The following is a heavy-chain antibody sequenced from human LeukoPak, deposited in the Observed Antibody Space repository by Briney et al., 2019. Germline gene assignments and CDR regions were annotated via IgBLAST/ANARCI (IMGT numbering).Heavy chain of an antibody. J-gene: IGHJ4*02. Sequence: ASVKVSCKASGYTFTGYYIHWVRRAPGQGLEWMGWISPNSGGANYAQKFRGRVTMTRDTSITTAYMELSGLKSDDTALYYCARVYYLWESYRYLFDYWGQGSLVTVSS. CDR1: GYTFTGYY. CDR3: ARVYYLWESYRYLFDY. D-gene: IGHD3-16*02. V-gene: IGHV1-2*02. CDR2: ISPNSGGA.